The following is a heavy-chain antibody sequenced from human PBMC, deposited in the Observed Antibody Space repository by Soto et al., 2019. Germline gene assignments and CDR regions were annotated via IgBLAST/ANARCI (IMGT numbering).Heavy chain of an antibody. D-gene: IGHD2-2*01. J-gene: IGHJ6*02. V-gene: IGHV3-53*01. CDR2: IYSAGST. CDR1: GDTIRSDY. Sequence: ETLSLTCSVSGDTIRSDYMSWVRQAPGKGLEWVSVIYSAGSTYYADSVKGRFTISRDNSKNTLYLQMNSLRAEDTAVYYCARGILGYCISTSCYGSYHMDVWGQGTTVTVSS. CDR3: ARGILGYCISTSCYGSYHMDV.